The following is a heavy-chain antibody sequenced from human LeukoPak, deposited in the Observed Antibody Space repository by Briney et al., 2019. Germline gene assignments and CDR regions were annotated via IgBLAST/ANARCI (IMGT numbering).Heavy chain of an antibody. J-gene: IGHJ3*02. CDR2: MHYSGNFYSGSA. V-gene: IGHV4-39*01. Sequence: SETLSLTCTVSGGSISGSRYYWAWIRQPPGKGLEWIGSMHYSGNFYSGSAYYNPSLRSRVTISVDTSKNQFSLKLSSVTAADTAVYYCARHAVCSSTSCLDAFDIWGQGTMVTVSS. CDR1: GGSISGSRYY. CDR3: ARHAVCSSTSCLDAFDI. D-gene: IGHD2-2*01.